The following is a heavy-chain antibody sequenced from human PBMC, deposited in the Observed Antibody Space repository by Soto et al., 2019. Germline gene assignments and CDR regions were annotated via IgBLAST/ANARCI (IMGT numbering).Heavy chain of an antibody. CDR2: INAGNGNS. CDR1: GYTFSSYA. V-gene: IGHV1-3*01. CDR3: ARFYGSSAS. Sequence: QVQLVQSGAEVKKPGASVKVSCKASGYTFSSYAIHWVRQAPGQGLEWMGRINAGNGNSEYSQKFQGRVTITRDTSASTVYLELSSLRSEDTGVFFCARFYGSSASWGQGSLLTVSS. D-gene: IGHD6-6*01. J-gene: IGHJ4*02.